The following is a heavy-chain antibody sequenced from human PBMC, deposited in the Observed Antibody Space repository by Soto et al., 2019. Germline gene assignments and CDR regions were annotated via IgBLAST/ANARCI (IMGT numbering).Heavy chain of an antibody. D-gene: IGHD1-26*01. V-gene: IGHV1-69*01. J-gene: IGHJ4*02. Sequence: QVQLVQSGAEVKKPGSSVKVSCKASGGTFSSYSINWVRQAPGQGLEWMGEIIPIFGTANYAQKFQGRVTITADESTSTAYMGLSSLRSEDTAVYYCARAGGRHSGGSDYWGQGTLVTVSS. CDR2: IIPIFGTA. CDR3: ARAGGRHSGGSDY. CDR1: GGTFSSYS.